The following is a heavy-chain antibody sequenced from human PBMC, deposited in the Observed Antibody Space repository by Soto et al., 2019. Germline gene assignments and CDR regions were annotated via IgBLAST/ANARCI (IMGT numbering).Heavy chain of an antibody. V-gene: IGHV4-30-4*01. CDR1: GGSMSRGDYY. D-gene: IGHD4-17*01. CDR3: ARDPLYDYGDLSHVFEI. J-gene: IGHJ3*02. Sequence: QVQLLESGPGLVKPSQTLSLTCTVSGGSMSRGDYYWSWIRQPPGKGLEWIGFIYHTGSTYYSPSLKNRVAISVDASRNQFSLKRSSVTAADTAVYFCARDPLYDYGDLSHVFEIWGQGTMVTVSS. CDR2: IYHTGST.